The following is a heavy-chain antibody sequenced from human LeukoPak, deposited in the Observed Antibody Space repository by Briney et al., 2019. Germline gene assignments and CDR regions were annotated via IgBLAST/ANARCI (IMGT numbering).Heavy chain of an antibody. CDR3: AKDAVYYYDSSGHFDS. Sequence: PGGSLRLSCAASGFTFDDYAMHWVRQAPGKGLEWVSGISWNSGSIGYADSVKGRFTISRDNAKNSLYLQMNSLRAEDTALYCCAKDAVYYYDSSGHFDSWGQGTLLTVSS. D-gene: IGHD3-22*01. CDR1: GFTFDDYA. J-gene: IGHJ4*02. CDR2: ISWNSGSI. V-gene: IGHV3-9*01.